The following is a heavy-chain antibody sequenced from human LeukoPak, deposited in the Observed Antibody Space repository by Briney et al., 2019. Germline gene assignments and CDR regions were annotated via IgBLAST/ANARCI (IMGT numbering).Heavy chain of an antibody. J-gene: IGHJ4*02. Sequence: SQGLSLTCAISGDSVPGNSAAWNWVRQSPLRGLEWLGRTYYRAKWNNEYEAAVERLIIIKADTSNNQFSLQLNSVTPVDTAVYYCGRGRADWYPIDYWGQGTLVTVSS. CDR1: GDSVPGNSAA. CDR3: GRGRADWYPIDY. CDR2: TYYRAKWNN. V-gene: IGHV6-1*01. D-gene: IGHD3-9*01.